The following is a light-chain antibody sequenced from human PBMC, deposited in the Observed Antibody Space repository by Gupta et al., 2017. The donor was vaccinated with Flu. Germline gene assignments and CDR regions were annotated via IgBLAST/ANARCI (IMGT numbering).Light chain of an antibody. CDR2: DAS. CDR1: QDISNY. Sequence: DIQMTQSPSSLSASVGDRVTITCQASQDISNYLNWYQQKPGKAPKLLIYDASNLETGVPSRFIGSGSGTDFTFTISSHQQEDIATYYYQQYENLPSSTFGQGTKLEIK. V-gene: IGKV1-33*01. CDR3: QQYENLPSST. J-gene: IGKJ2*02.